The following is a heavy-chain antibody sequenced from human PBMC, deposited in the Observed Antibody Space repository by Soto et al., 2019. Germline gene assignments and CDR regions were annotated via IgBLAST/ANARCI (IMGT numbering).Heavy chain of an antibody. D-gene: IGHD4-17*01. CDR3: AREGLGDYNDAFDV. CDR2: VAPSSNT. CDR1: GFTFSAHD. Sequence: LRLSCAASGFTFSAHDMHWVRQAPGKGLEWVSCVAPSSNTYYSASVKGRFTISRENAKNSVYVQMNSLTAGDTAVYFCAREGLGDYNDAFDVWGQGTMVTVSS. J-gene: IGHJ3*01. V-gene: IGHV3-13*01.